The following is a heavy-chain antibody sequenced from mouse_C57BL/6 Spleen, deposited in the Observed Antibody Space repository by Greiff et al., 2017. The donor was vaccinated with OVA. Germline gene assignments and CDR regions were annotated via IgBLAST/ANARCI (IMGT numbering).Heavy chain of an antibody. J-gene: IGHJ2*01. CDR3: ARDRGFTTGYFDY. D-gene: IGHD1-1*01. CDR1: GFTFSDYY. CDR2: INYDGSST. V-gene: IGHV5-16*01. Sequence: EVKLMESEGGLVQPGSSMQLSCTASGFTFSDYYMAWVRQVPEKGLEWVANINYDGSSTYYLDSLKSRFIISRDNATNILYLQMSSLQSEDTATYYCARDRGFTTGYFDYWGQGTTLTVSS.